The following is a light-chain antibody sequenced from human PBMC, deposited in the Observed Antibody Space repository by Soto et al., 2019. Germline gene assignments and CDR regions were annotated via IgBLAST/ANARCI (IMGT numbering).Light chain of an antibody. CDR1: QSVSSN. CDR2: GAS. Sequence: EIVMTQSPATLSVSPGERATLSCRASQSVSSNLAWYQQKPGQAPRLLIYGASTRATGIPARFSGSGSGTELNLTISSLQSEDFAVYYCQQYNNWPPWTFGQGTTVEIK. CDR3: QQYNNWPPWT. J-gene: IGKJ1*01. V-gene: IGKV3-15*01.